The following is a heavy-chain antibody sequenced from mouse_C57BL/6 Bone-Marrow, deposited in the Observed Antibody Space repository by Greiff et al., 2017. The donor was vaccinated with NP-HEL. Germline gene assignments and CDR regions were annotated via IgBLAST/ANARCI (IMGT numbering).Heavy chain of an antibody. CDR3: ARRCYYDYDGPWFAY. Sequence: QVQLQQSGAELAKPGASVKLSCKASGYTFTSYWMHWVKQRPGQGLEWIGYINPSSGYTKSNQKFKDKATLTADKSSSTAYMQLSSLTYEDAAVYYCARRCYYDYDGPWFAYWGQGTLVTVSA. J-gene: IGHJ3*01. D-gene: IGHD2-4*01. V-gene: IGHV1-7*01. CDR1: GYTFTSYW. CDR2: INPSSGYT.